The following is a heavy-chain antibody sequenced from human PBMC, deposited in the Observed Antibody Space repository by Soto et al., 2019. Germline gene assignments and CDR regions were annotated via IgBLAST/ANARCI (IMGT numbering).Heavy chain of an antibody. CDR2: IVPIFGTA. J-gene: IGHJ5*02. V-gene: IGHV1-69*06. D-gene: IGHD3-16*01. CDR3: ARDEGVSGSSWNWFDP. CDR1: GGTFSSYA. Sequence: SVKVSCKASGGTFSSYAISWVRQAPGQGLEWMGGIVPIFGTANYAQKFQGRVTITAAKSTSTAYMELSSLRSEDTAVYYCARDEGVSGSSWNWFDPWGQGTLVTVSS.